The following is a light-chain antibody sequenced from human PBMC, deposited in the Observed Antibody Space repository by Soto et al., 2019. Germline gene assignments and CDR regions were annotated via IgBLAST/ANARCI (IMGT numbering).Light chain of an antibody. CDR2: DVN. Sequence: QSVLTQPASVSGSPGQSITISCTGTNSDVGSSNSVSWYQHHPGKAPKLIIYDVNSRPSGVSNRFSGSKSGNTASLTISGLQVEDEADYYCSSYTNNSPNSVFGTGTKSPS. J-gene: IGLJ1*01. CDR1: NSDVGSSNS. CDR3: SSYTNNSPNSV. V-gene: IGLV2-14*03.